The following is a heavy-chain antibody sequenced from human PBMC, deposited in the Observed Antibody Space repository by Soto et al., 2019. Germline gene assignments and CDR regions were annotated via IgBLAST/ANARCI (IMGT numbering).Heavy chain of an antibody. V-gene: IGHV1-69*12. CDR1: GGTLRNYG. Sequence: QVQLVQSGAGVKKPGSSVRVSCKASGGTLRNYGISWVRQAPGQGLEWMGGIIPVFGTSNYAQKFQGRVTITADESTSTVYMDVTSLRSEDTAVYYCSRGDATKIVVTTYYGMDVWGQGTTVTVSS. CDR2: IIPVFGTS. J-gene: IGHJ6*02. CDR3: SRGDATKIVVTTYYGMDV. D-gene: IGHD4-17*01.